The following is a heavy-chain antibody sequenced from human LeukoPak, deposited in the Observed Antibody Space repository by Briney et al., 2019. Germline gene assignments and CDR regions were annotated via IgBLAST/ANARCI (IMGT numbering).Heavy chain of an antibody. CDR2: INTGGDST. D-gene: IGHD2-15*01. J-gene: IGHJ4*02. Sequence: GGSLRLSCAASGFTVSSNYMSWVRQAPGKGLEWVSSINTGGDSTHYADSVKGRFTISRDSSKNTLYLQMNSLRAEDTAVHYCARVLCSGDSCWYHFDFWGQGTLVTVSS. CDR3: ARVLCSGDSCWYHFDF. CDR1: GFTVSSNY. V-gene: IGHV3-53*01.